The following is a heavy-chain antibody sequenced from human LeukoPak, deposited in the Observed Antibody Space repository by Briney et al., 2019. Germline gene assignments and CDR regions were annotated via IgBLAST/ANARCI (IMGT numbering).Heavy chain of an antibody. Sequence: SETLSLTCTVSGGSISNYYWSWIRQPPGKGLEWIGYIYYSGSTNYNPSPKSRVTISVDTSKNQFSLKLSSVTAADTAVYYCARYGFYHFDYWGQGTLVTVSS. V-gene: IGHV4-59*01. CDR2: IYYSGST. D-gene: IGHD2-8*01. CDR1: GGSISNYY. J-gene: IGHJ4*02. CDR3: ARYGFYHFDY.